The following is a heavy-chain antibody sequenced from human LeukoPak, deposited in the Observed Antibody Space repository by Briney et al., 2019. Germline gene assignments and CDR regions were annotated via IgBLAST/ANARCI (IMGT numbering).Heavy chain of an antibody. D-gene: IGHD5-24*01. J-gene: IGHJ4*02. CDR3: ARGRGGYNWKYFDY. V-gene: IGHV4-34*01. CDR1: GGSFSGYY. CDR2: INHSGST. Sequence: PSETLSLTCAVYGGSFSGYYWSWIRQPPGKGLEWIGEINHSGSTNYNPSLKSRVTISVDTSKNQFSLKLSSVTAADTAVYYCARGRGGYNWKYFDYWGQGTLVTVSS.